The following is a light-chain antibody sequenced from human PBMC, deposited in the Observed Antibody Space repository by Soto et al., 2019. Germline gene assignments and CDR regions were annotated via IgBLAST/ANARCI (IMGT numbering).Light chain of an antibody. CDR2: NAS. Sequence: DIGMTQSPSTLSVSAGDRVTITCGASQTISSWLDWYQQKPGKAPKLLIYNASTLKSGVPSRFRGSGYGTELTLTISSLKTDDFATYYCQHYNSYPEAFGQGTKVDIK. V-gene: IGKV1-5*03. CDR1: QTISSW. J-gene: IGKJ1*01. CDR3: QHYNSYPEA.